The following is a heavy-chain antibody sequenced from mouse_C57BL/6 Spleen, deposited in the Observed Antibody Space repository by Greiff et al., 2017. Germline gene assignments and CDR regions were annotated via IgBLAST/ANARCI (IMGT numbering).Heavy chain of an antibody. V-gene: IGHV10-3*01. D-gene: IGHD1-1*01. Sequence: DVMLVESGGGLVQPKGSLKLSCAASGFTFNTYAMHWVRQAPGKGLEWVARIRSKSSNYATYYADSVKDRFTISRDNSQSMLYLQMNNLKTEDTAMYYCVRDRGSPDYFDYWGQGTTLTVSS. CDR2: IRSKSSNYAT. CDR1: GFTFNTYA. CDR3: VRDRGSPDYFDY. J-gene: IGHJ2*01.